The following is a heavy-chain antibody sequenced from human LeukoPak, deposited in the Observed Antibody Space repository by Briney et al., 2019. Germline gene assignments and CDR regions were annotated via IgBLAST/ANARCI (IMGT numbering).Heavy chain of an antibody. J-gene: IGHJ4*02. D-gene: IGHD3-10*01. Sequence: PGRPLRLSCAASGFTVSSKYMSWVSHAPGKGLEWISVDYSGASPYYADYVTGRFTISRDNSKNTLYLQMNSLRAEDTAVYYCARATMVRGVTNYFDCWGQGTLVTVSS. CDR3: ARATMVRGVTNYFDC. CDR1: GFTVSSKY. CDR2: DYSGASP. V-gene: IGHV3-53*01.